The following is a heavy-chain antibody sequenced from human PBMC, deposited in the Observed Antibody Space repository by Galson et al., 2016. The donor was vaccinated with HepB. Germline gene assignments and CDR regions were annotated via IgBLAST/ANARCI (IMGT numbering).Heavy chain of an antibody. CDR1: GFNFEDYV. CDR2: VNWNGDST. Sequence: SLRLSCAASGFNFEDYVISWVRQAPGKGLEWVSGVNWNGDSTGYTDSVKGRVTVSRDNAKRSVHLQMNSLRAEDTAVYYCARELRPTITVIRGVNYGMAVWGPGTTVTVS. V-gene: IGHV3-20*04. D-gene: IGHD3-10*01. CDR3: ARELRPTITVIRGVNYGMAV. J-gene: IGHJ6*02.